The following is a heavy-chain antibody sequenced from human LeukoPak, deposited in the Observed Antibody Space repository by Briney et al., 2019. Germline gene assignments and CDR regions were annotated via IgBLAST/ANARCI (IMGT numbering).Heavy chain of an antibody. CDR2: ISGSGGST. V-gene: IGHV3-23*01. J-gene: IGHJ6*04. CDR3: AKAAIKYYYDSSGYYPV. Sequence: GGSLTLSCAASGFTFSSYAMSWVRQAPGKGLEWVSAISGSGGSTYYADSVKGRFTISRDNSKNTLYLQMNSLRAEDTAVYYCAKAAIKYYYDSSGYYPVWGKGTTVTVSS. CDR1: GFTFSSYA. D-gene: IGHD3-22*01.